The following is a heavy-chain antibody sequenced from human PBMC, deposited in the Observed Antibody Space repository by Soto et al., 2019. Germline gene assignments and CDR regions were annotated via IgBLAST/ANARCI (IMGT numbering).Heavy chain of an antibody. Sequence: LRLSCAASGFTFSSYSMNWVRQAPGEGLEWVSSISGSGNYTHYADFLRGRFTISRDNAKTSLYLQMNSLRAEDTAVYYCAREGINNYNEYYFDSWGQGTVVTVSS. J-gene: IGHJ4*02. CDR3: AREGINNYNEYYFDS. CDR2: ISGSGNYT. CDR1: GFTFSSYS. V-gene: IGHV3-21*01. D-gene: IGHD4-4*01.